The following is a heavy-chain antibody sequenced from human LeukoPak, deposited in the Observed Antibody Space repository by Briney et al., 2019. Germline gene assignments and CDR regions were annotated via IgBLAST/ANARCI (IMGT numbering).Heavy chain of an antibody. J-gene: IGHJ4*02. CDR3: TGVRYGSGNYYFDY. D-gene: IGHD3-10*01. Sequence: GGSLRLSCAVSGFTVSSNYMSWDRQAPGKGLEWVSVIYSGGNTYYADSVKGRFTFSRDNSKNTLYLQMNSLRADDTAVYYCTGVRYGSGNYYFDYWGQGTLVTVSS. CDR2: IYSGGNT. V-gene: IGHV3-53*01. CDR1: GFTVSSNY.